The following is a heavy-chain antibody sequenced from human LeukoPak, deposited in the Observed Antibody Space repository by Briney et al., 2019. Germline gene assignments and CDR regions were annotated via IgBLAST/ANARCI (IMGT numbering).Heavy chain of an antibody. V-gene: IGHV4-39*01. J-gene: IGHJ4*02. CDR2: IYYSGSA. CDR3: ARHGVVAPVDFDY. CDR1: GGSISTSSCN. D-gene: IGHD2-15*01. Sequence: MSSETLSLTCTVSGGSISTSSCNWGWIRQPPGKGLEWIGTIYYSGSAHYNPSLKSRVTISVDTTKNQFSLKLSSVTATDTAVYYCARHGVVAPVDFDYWGQGTLVTVSS.